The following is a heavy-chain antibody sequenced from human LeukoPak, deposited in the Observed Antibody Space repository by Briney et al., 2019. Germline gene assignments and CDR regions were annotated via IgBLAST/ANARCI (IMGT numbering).Heavy chain of an antibody. Sequence: GGSLRLSCAASGFTVSTNYMSWVRQAPGKGLEWVSLIYSGGSTYYADSVKGRFTISRDNSKNTLYLQMNSLSREDTAVYYCARGRGTYYFDHWGQGTLVTVSS. CDR2: IYSGGST. J-gene: IGHJ4*02. V-gene: IGHV3-53*01. CDR3: ARGRGTYYFDH. CDR1: GFTVSTNY. D-gene: IGHD3-10*01.